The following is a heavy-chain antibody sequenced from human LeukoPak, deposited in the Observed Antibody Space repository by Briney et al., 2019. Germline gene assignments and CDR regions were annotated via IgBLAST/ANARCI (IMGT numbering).Heavy chain of an antibody. CDR3: ATVRGEWGRFDP. J-gene: IGHJ5*02. V-gene: IGHV1-24*01. Sequence: ASVKVSCKVSGYTLTELSMHWVRQAPGKGLEWMGGFDPEDGETIYAQKFQGRVTMTEDTSTDTAYMELSSLRSEDTAVYYCATVRGEWGRFDPWGQGTLVTVSS. D-gene: IGHD3-16*01. CDR1: GYTLTELS. CDR2: FDPEDGET.